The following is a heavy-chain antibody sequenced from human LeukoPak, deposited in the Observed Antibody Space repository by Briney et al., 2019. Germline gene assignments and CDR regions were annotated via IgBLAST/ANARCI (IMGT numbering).Heavy chain of an antibody. Sequence: GGSLRLSCAASGLTFRNYAMHWVRQAPGGRREWVAVIWFDGTDTYYAASVMGRFTISRDSSENTLYLQMHGLRTEDTAVYYGARVNGPNSGYYYTLALWGQGTPVTVSS. D-gene: IGHD3-22*01. J-gene: IGHJ4*02. CDR3: ARVNGPNSGYYYTLAL. CDR2: IWFDGTDT. V-gene: IGHV3-33*01. CDR1: GLTFRNYA.